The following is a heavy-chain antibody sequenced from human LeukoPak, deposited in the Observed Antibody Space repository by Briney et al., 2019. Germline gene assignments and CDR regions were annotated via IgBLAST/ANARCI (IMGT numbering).Heavy chain of an antibody. D-gene: IGHD3-10*01. CDR2: IYPGDSDT. V-gene: IGHV5-51*01. CDR3: VRPITGYGSGTYYPKYFDY. CDR1: GYSFASHW. Sequence: GESLKISCKGSGYSFASHWIGWVRQMPGKGLEWMGIIYPGDSDTRYSPSFQGQVTISADKSISTAYLEWSSLRASDTAMYCCVRPITGYGSGTYYPKYFDYWGQGTLVTVSS. J-gene: IGHJ4*02.